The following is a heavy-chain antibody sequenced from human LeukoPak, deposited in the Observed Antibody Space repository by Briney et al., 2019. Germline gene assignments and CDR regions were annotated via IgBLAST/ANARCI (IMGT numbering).Heavy chain of an antibody. Sequence: SGGSLRLSCAASGFNFSRYVMNWVRQAPGKGLEWVSAMSGSDGRTYYADSVKGRFTISRDNSKNTLYLQMNSLRDEDSAAYYCARVYLERLTAGYFDHWGQGTWVTVSP. J-gene: IGHJ4*02. D-gene: IGHD2-8*01. CDR1: GFNFSRYV. CDR2: MSGSDGRT. V-gene: IGHV3-23*01. CDR3: ARVYLERLTAGYFDH.